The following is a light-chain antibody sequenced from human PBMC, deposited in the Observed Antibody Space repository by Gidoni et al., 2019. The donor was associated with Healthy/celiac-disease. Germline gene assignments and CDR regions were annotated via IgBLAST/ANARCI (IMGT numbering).Light chain of an antibody. V-gene: IGKV1-33*01. CDR3: QQYDSLPFT. CDR1: QDISNY. J-gene: IGKJ5*01. CDR2: DAS. Sequence: DIKMHQSPSSLSASVGERVTITCQASQDISNYLNWYQQKPGKAPKLLIYDASNLETGVPSRFSGSGSGTDFTFTISSLPPEDIATYYCQQYDSLPFTFGQGTRLEIK.